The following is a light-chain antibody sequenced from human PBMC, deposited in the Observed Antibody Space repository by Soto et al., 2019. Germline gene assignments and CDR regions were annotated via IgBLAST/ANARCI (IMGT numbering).Light chain of an antibody. Sequence: EIVLTQSPGTLSLSPRETAALSCRASQSVSSRYLAWYQQKSGQAPRLLIYATSSRATDIPDRFIGYGSGTDFTLPISGLEPEDFAVYYCQQYGSSLSTFGQGTKVEIK. CDR3: QQYGSSLST. J-gene: IGKJ1*01. CDR2: ATS. V-gene: IGKV3-20*01. CDR1: QSVSSRY.